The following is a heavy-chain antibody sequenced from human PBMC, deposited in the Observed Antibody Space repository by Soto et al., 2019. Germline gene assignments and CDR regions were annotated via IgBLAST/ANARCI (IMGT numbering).Heavy chain of an antibody. CDR3: AHERWLYPFDF. V-gene: IGHV2-5*02. D-gene: IGHD6-19*01. Sequence: SGPTLVNPTQTLTLTCTFSGFSLTTTAVGVGWIRQPPGKAPDCLALIYWDDNKRYSPSLRSRLTITKDTFKHQVVLTMTNMDPVDTATYYCAHERWLYPFDFWGQGTLVTVSS. CDR2: IYWDDNK. CDR1: GFSLTTTAVG. J-gene: IGHJ4*02.